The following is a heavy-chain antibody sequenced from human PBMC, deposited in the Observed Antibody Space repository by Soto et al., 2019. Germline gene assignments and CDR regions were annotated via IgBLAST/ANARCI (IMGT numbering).Heavy chain of an antibody. J-gene: IGHJ5*02. V-gene: IGHV1-69*04. Sequence: GASVKVSCKASGGTFSSYTISWVRQAPGQGLEWMGRIIPILGIANYAQKFQGRVTITADKSTSTAYMELSSLRSEDTAVYYCARDKARVVDFWSGSNWFDPWGQGTLVTVSS. CDR2: IIPILGIA. CDR3: ARDKARVVDFWSGSNWFDP. CDR1: GGTFSSYT. D-gene: IGHD3-3*01.